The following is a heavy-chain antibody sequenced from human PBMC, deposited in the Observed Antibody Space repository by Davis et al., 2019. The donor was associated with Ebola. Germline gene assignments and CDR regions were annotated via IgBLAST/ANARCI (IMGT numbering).Heavy chain of an antibody. D-gene: IGHD1-1*01. CDR3: TRWYNWNGSDY. V-gene: IGHV3-49*04. J-gene: IGHJ4*02. CDR2: IRSKAYGGTT. Sequence: GGSLRLSCTASGFTSGAYAMSWVRQAPGKGLEWVGFIRSKAYGGTTEYAASVKGRFTISRDDSKSIAYLQMNSLKTEDTAVYYCTRWYNWNGSDYWGQGTLVTVSS. CDR1: GFTSGAYA.